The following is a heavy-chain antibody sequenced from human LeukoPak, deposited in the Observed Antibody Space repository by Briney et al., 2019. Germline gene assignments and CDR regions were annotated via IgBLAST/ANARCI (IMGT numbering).Heavy chain of an antibody. CDR2: INSDGSST. V-gene: IGHV3-74*01. J-gene: IGHJ4*02. CDR1: GFTLSIYW. D-gene: IGHD4-17*01. Sequence: GGSLRLSCAASGFTLSIYWMHWVRQAPGKGLVWVSRINSDGSSTNYADSVKGRFTISRDNAKDSLYLQMNSLRAEDTAVYYCARGDDYGDLTSPPPPQLFDYWGQGTLVTVSS. CDR3: ARGDDYGDLTSPPPPQLFDY.